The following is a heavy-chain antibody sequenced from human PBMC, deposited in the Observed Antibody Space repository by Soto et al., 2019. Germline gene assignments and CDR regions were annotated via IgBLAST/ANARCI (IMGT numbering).Heavy chain of an antibody. D-gene: IGHD2-8*01. CDR3: ARGGGYCTPTSCAIDS. CDR2: VSLTGDRT. CDR1: RFSFSSYE. V-gene: IGHV3-23*01. Sequence: EVQLLESGGGLVQPGGSLRLSCVASRFSFSSYEMSWVRQAAGKGLEWVSRVSLTGDRTNYAGSVKGRFTVSRDNFKNTLYLEMDSLIPEDTAIYYCARGGGYCTPTSCAIDSWGRGTPVTVSS. J-gene: IGHJ4*02.